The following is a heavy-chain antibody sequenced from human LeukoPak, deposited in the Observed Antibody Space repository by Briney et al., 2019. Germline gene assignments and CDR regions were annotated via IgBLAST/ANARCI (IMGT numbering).Heavy chain of an antibody. CDR3: ARVDYDILTGYAHDAFDI. CDR2: IWYDGSNK. J-gene: IGHJ3*02. Sequence: TGGSLRLSCAASGFTFDDYAMHWVRQAPGKGLEWVAVIWYDGSNKYYADSVKGRFTISRDNSKNTLYLQMNSLGAEDTAVYYCARVDYDILTGYAHDAFDIWGQGTMVTVSS. CDR1: GFTFDDYA. V-gene: IGHV3-33*08. D-gene: IGHD3-9*01.